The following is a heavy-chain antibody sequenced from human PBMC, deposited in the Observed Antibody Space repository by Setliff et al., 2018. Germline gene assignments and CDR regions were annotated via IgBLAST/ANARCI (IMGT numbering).Heavy chain of an antibody. CDR1: GYTFTNYG. CDR2: IGAYNGNT. D-gene: IGHD2-21*01. CDR3: ATEKFPGDWGDY. J-gene: IGHJ4*02. Sequence: ASVKVSCKASGYTFTNYGVTWVRQAPGQGLEWMGWIGAYNGNTYNAHKFQGRVTMTSDTSTSTAYMELRSLRSHDTAVYYCATEKFPGDWGDYWGQGTLVTVSS. V-gene: IGHV1-18*01.